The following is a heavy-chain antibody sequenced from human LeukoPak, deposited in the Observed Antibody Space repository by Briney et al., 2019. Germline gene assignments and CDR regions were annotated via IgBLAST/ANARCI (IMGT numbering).Heavy chain of an antibody. Sequence: PSETLSLTCSVSGMSITSRHYWGWIRQPPGKGLEWFGSTSHSDSPYYNPSLESRVTISLDTSRNQFSLKLTSVTAADTAVYYCARDFGETSLPNWFDPWGQGTLVIVSS. CDR1: GMSITSRHY. CDR2: TSHSDSP. J-gene: IGHJ5*02. CDR3: ARDFGETSLPNWFDP. D-gene: IGHD3-16*01. V-gene: IGHV4-38-2*02.